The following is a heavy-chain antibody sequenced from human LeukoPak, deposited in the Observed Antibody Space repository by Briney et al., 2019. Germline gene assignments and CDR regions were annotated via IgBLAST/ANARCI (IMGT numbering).Heavy chain of an antibody. D-gene: IGHD5-24*01. CDR3: ARTLEMATGVRAFDI. CDR1: GGSISSGSYY. V-gene: IGHV4-61*02. J-gene: IGHJ3*02. CDR2: IYTSGST. Sequence: SETLSLTCTVSGGSISSGSYYWSWIRQPAGKGLEWIGRIYTSGSTNYNPSLKSRVTLSVDTSKNQFSLKLSSVTAADTAVYYCARTLEMATGVRAFDIWGQGTMVTVSS.